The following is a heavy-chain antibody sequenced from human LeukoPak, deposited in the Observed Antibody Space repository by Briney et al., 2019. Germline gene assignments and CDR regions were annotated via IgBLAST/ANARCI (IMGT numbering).Heavy chain of an antibody. CDR2: IYYSGST. CDR3: ASLQLRYDYGDFDWFDP. V-gene: IGHV4-39*01. Sequence: SETLSLTCTVSGGSISSSSYYWGWIRQPPGKGLEWIGSIYYSGSTYYNPSLKSRVTISVDTSKNQFSLKLSSVTAADTAVYYCASLQLRYDYGDFDWFDPWAREPWSPSPQ. CDR1: GGSISSSSYY. J-gene: IGHJ5*02. D-gene: IGHD4-17*01.